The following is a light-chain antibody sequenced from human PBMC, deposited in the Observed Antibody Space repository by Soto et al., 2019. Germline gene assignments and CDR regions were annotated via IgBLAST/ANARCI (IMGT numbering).Light chain of an antibody. Sequence: EIVMTQSPATLSVSPGERATLSCRVSQSVNSNLVWYQQKPGQAPRLLIYGASTRATGIPGRFSGSGYGTEFTLTISSLQSEDFAVYYYQQYNNWLWTFGQGTKVEIK. CDR2: GAS. V-gene: IGKV3-15*01. CDR1: QSVNSN. J-gene: IGKJ1*01. CDR3: QQYNNWLWT.